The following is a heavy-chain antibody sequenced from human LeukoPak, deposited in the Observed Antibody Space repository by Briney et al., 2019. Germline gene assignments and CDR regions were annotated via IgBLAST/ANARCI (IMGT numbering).Heavy chain of an antibody. D-gene: IGHD3-9*01. J-gene: IGHJ4*02. Sequence: VASVKVSCKASGGTFSSYAISWVRQAPGQGLEWIGGIIPIFGTANYAQKFQGRVTITTDESTSTAYMELSSLRSEDTAVYYCARGRYFDWPWGNYFDYWGQGTLVTVSS. CDR2: IIPIFGTA. V-gene: IGHV1-69*05. CDR1: GGTFSSYA. CDR3: ARGRYFDWPWGNYFDY.